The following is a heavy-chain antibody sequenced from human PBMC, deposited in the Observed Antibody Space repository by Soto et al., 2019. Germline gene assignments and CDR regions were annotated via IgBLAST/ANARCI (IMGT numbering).Heavy chain of an antibody. Sequence: SETLSLTCAIYNSSLGAFHWTWIRQPPGKGLEWIGELIHGGSTNYNPSLKSRVTFSLDTSRSQFSLHLMSVTAADSAVYYCARSPLSYDYVRQPWSEVGDSFDVWGRGTSVTVSS. CDR2: LIHGGST. J-gene: IGHJ3*01. CDR3: ARSPLSYDYVRQPWSEVGDSFDV. D-gene: IGHD3-10*02. V-gene: IGHV4-34*12. CDR1: NSSLGAFH.